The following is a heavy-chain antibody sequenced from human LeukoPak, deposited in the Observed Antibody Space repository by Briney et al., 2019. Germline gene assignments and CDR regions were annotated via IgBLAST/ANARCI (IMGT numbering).Heavy chain of an antibody. D-gene: IGHD3-22*01. V-gene: IGHV4-59*01. J-gene: IGHJ3*02. CDR2: IYYSGST. Sequence: PSETLSLTCTVSGGSISSYYWSWIRQPPGKGLEWIGYIYYSGSTNYNPSLKSRVTISADTSKNQFSLKLTSLTAADTAVYYCARFDYDSSGYPAFDIWGQGTMVTVSS. CDR3: ARFDYDSSGYPAFDI. CDR1: GGSISSYY.